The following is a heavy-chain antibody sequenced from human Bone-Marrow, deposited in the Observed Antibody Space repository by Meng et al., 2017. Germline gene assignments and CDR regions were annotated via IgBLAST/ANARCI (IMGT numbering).Heavy chain of an antibody. Sequence: QVQLQQWGAGRLKPSETLSLTCAVYGGSFSGYYWSWIRQPPGKGLEWIGEINHSGSTNYNPSLKSRVTISVDTSKNQFSLKLRFVTAADTAVYYCAREGRSHQVGVSVYWGQGNLVTVSS. CDR2: INHSGST. D-gene: IGHD2-21*01. CDR1: GGSFSGYY. J-gene: IGHJ4*02. V-gene: IGHV4-34*01. CDR3: AREGRSHQVGVSVY.